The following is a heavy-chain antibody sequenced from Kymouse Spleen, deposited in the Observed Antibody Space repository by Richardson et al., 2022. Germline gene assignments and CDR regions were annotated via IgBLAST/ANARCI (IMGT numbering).Heavy chain of an antibody. CDR3: ARDENGSGSPLFDY. V-gene: IGHV4-59*01. CDR2: IYYSGST. D-gene: IGHD3-10*01. Sequence: QVQLQESGPGLVKPSETLSLTCTVSGGSISSYYWSWIRQPPGKGLEWIGYIYYSGSTNYNPSLKSRVTISVDTSKNQFSLKLSSVTAADTAVYYCARDENGSGSPLFDYWGQGTLVTVSS. J-gene: IGHJ4*02. CDR1: GGSISSYY.